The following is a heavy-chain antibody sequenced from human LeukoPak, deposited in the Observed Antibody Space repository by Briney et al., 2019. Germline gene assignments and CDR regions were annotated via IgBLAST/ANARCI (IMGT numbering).Heavy chain of an antibody. Sequence: SETLSLTRTVSGGSISSDYWSWIRQPPGKGLEWIGYIYYSGDTNYNPSLKSRVTMSVDTSKNQFSLRLRSVTAADTAVYYCARSGYSYGLVDYWGQGTLVTVSS. J-gene: IGHJ4*02. CDR3: ARSGYSYGLVDY. CDR2: IYYSGDT. CDR1: GGSISSDY. D-gene: IGHD5-18*01. V-gene: IGHV4-59*01.